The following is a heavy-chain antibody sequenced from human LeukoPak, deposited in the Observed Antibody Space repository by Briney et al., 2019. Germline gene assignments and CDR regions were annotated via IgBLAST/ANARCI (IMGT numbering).Heavy chain of an antibody. CDR1: GFTFSDFY. J-gene: IGHJ4*02. D-gene: IGHD1-20*01. V-gene: IGHV3-11*01. CDR3: ARRRYNWNAIDY. CDR2: ISSSGSAI. Sequence: PGGSLRLSCAASGFTFSDFYMSWIRQAPGKGLEWVSYISSSGSAIYYADSVKGRFTISRDNAKNSLYLQMNSLRAEDTAVYYCARRRYNWNAIDYWGQGTLVTVSS.